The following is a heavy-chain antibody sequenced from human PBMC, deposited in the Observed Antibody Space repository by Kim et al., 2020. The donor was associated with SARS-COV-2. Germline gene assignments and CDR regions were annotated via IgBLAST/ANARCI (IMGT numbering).Heavy chain of an antibody. CDR2: IYSGGST. D-gene: IGHD3-16*02. V-gene: IGHV3-53*04. J-gene: IGHJ4*02. Sequence: GGSLRLSCAASGFTVSSNYMSWVRQAPGKGLEWVSVIYSGGSTYYADSVKGRFTISRHNSKNTLYLQMNSLRAEDTAVYYCARVGYDYVWGSYRYSPHFDYWGQGTLVTVSS. CDR1: GFTVSSNY. CDR3: ARVGYDYVWGSYRYSPHFDY.